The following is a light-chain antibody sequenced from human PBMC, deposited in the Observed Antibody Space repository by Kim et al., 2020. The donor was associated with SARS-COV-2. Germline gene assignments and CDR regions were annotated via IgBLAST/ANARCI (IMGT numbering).Light chain of an antibody. CDR2: QDS. CDR3: QAWDSRYVV. J-gene: IGLJ2*01. V-gene: IGLV3-1*01. CDR1: KLGDKY. Sequence: SYELTQTPSVSVSPGQTASITCSGDKLGDKYACWYQQKPGQSPVLVIYQDSKRPSGIPERFSGSNSGNTATLTISGTQAMDEADYYCQAWDSRYVVFGGG.